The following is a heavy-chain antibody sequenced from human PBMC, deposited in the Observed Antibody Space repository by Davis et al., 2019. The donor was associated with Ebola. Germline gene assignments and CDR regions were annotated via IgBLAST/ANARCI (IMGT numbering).Heavy chain of an antibody. Sequence: AASVKVSCKASGGTFSSYTISWVRQAPGQGLEWMGWINTNTGNPTYAQGFTGRFVFSLDTSVSTAYLQWSSLKASDTAMYFCARVAYYGSGLESWGQGTLVTVSS. CDR1: GGTFSSYT. CDR3: ARVAYYGSGLES. V-gene: IGHV7-4-1*02. J-gene: IGHJ4*02. D-gene: IGHD3-10*01. CDR2: INTNTGNP.